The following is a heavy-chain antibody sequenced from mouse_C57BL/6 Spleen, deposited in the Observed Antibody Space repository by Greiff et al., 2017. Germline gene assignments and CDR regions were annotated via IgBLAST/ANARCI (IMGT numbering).Heavy chain of an antibody. Sequence: EVQLQQSGPGLVKPSQSLSLTCSVTGYSITSGYYWNWIRQFPGNKLEWMGYISYDGSNNYNPSLKNRISITRDTSKNQFFLKLNSVTTEDTATYYCASHTADYSNSWFAYWGQGALVTVSA. D-gene: IGHD2-5*01. J-gene: IGHJ3*01. CDR3: ASHTADYSNSWFAY. CDR2: ISYDGSN. V-gene: IGHV3-6*01. CDR1: GYSITSGYY.